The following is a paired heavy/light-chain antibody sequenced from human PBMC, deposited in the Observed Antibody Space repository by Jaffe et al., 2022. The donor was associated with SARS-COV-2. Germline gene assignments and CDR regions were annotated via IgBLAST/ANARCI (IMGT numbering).Light chain of an antibody. V-gene: IGKV4-1*01. CDR1: QSVLYSSNNKNY. J-gene: IGKJ4*01. Sequence: DIVMTQSPDSLAVSLGERATINCKSSQSVLYSSNNKNYLGWYQQKPGQPPKLLIYWASTRESGVPDRFSGSGSGTDFTLAISNLQAEDVAVYYCQQYYSNPRTFGGGTKVEIK. CDR3: QQYYSNPRT. CDR2: WAS.
Heavy chain of an antibody. J-gene: IGHJ4*02. CDR2: IKSNTFGGTV. V-gene: IGHV3-49*04. CDR3: TRERYCSSASCYVYIDY. Sequence: EVQLVESGGGLVQPGRSLRLSCTASGFTFSDYAMSWVRQAPGKGLEWVGFIKSNTFGGTVEYAASVRDRFTISRDDSRSIAYLQMNSLKAEDTAVYYCTRERYCSSASCYVYIDYWGQGTLVTVSS. D-gene: IGHD2-2*01. CDR1: GFTFSDYA.